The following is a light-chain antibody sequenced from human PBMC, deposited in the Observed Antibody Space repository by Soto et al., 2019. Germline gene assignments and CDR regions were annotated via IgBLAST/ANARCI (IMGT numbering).Light chain of an antibody. V-gene: IGLV2-14*01. J-gene: IGLJ3*02. CDR2: DVS. CDR3: SSYTSSSAVV. CDR1: SSDVGGYNY. Sequence: SALTKPASVSGSPGQSITISCTGTSSDVGGYNYVSWYQQYPGKAPKLMIYDVSNRPSGVSNRFSGSKSGNTASLTISGLQAEDEADYYCSSYTSSSAVVFGGGTQLTVL.